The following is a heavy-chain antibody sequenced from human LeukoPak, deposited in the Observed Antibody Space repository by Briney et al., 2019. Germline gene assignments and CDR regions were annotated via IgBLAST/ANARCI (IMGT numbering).Heavy chain of an antibody. Sequence: SGGSLRLSCAASGFTFSNYNMNWVRQAPGKGLEWVSYISSSSTLLYYADSVKGRFTISRDNAKNSLYLQMNSLRAEDTALYYCAKGSSSWYPGGINDYWGQGTLVTVSS. V-gene: IGHV3-48*01. CDR1: GFTFSNYN. J-gene: IGHJ4*02. CDR3: AKGSSSWYPGGINDY. CDR2: ISSSSTLL. D-gene: IGHD6-13*01.